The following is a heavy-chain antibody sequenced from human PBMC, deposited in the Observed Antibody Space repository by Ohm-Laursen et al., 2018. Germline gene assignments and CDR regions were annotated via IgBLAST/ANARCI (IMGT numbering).Heavy chain of an antibody. CDR1: GFTFSTYS. D-gene: IGHD1-26*01. CDR3: ARSHSGTNGGKFDR. J-gene: IGHJ4*02. V-gene: IGHV3-48*01. Sequence: SLRLSCSASGFTFSTYSMNWVRQAPGKGLEWVSYISDSSSSVYYADSVRGRFTISRDNAKNSLYLQMNSLRAEDTAVYYCARSHSGTNGGKFDRWGQGTLVTVSS. CDR2: ISDSSSSV.